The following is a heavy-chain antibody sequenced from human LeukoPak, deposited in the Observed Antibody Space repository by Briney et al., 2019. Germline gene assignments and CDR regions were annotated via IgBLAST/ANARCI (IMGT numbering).Heavy chain of an antibody. CDR3: ARAELPSVVTPGYFDY. Sequence: ASVKVSCKVSGKTLSDLSIHWLRQPPGKGLEWLGGSDPEDGERIYAQMFQGRVTMTEDTSIDTAYMELSSLRSEDTAVYYCARAELPSVVTPGYFDYWGQGTLVTVSS. D-gene: IGHD4-23*01. V-gene: IGHV1-24*01. CDR1: GKTLSDLS. CDR2: SDPEDGER. J-gene: IGHJ4*02.